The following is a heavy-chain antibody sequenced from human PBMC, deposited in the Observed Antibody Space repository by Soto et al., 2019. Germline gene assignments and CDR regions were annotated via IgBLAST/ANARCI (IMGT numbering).Heavy chain of an antibody. CDR1: GFTFSSYG. Sequence: GGSLRLSCAASGFTFSSYGMHWVRQAPGKGLEWVAVISYDGSNKYYADSVKGRFTISRDNSKNTLYLQMNSLRAEDTAVYYCARTRHSGYDLDYWGQGTLVTVSS. CDR2: ISYDGSNK. V-gene: IGHV3-30*03. CDR3: ARTRHSGYDLDY. J-gene: IGHJ4*02. D-gene: IGHD5-12*01.